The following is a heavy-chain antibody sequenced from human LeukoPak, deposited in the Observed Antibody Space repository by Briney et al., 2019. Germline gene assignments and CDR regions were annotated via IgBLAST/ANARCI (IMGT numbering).Heavy chain of an antibody. CDR1: GGSISSSSYY. CDR2: IYYSGST. Sequence: TSETLSLTCTVSGGSISSSSYYWGWIRQPPGKGLEWIGSIYYSGSTYYNPSLKSRVTISVDTSKNQFSLKLSSVTAADTAVYYCAGHQSGGSSDDYWGQGTLVTVSS. CDR3: AGHQSGGSSDDY. V-gene: IGHV4-39*01. D-gene: IGHD6-13*01. J-gene: IGHJ4*02.